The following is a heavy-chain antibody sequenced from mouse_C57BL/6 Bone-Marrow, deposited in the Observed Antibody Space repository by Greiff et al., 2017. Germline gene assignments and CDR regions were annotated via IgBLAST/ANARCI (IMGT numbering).Heavy chain of an antibody. V-gene: IGHV8-8*01. Sequence: QVTLKESGPGILQPSQTLSLTCSFSGFSLRTFGMGVGWIRQPSGKGLEWLAHIWWDDDKYYNPALKSRLTSSTDTSKNQVFLKIANVDTAYTATYYCAREVYSNYGLFAYWGQGTLVTVSA. CDR2: IWWDDDK. D-gene: IGHD2-5*01. CDR3: AREVYSNYGLFAY. CDR1: GFSLRTFGMG. J-gene: IGHJ3*01.